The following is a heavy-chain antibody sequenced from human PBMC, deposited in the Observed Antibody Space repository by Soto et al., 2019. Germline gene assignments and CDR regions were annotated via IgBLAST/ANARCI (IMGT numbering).Heavy chain of an antibody. D-gene: IGHD1-20*01. J-gene: IGHJ4*02. CDR3: ATLYHWNDVDY. CDR1: GGSFSGYY. CDR2: INHSGST. V-gene: IGHV4-34*01. Sequence: QVQLQQWGAGLLKPSETLSLTCAVYGGSFSGYYWSWIRQPPGKGLEWIGEINHSGSTNYNPSLKRRVTISVDTSKNQCSLKLSSVTAADTAVYYCATLYHWNDVDYWGQGTLVTVSS.